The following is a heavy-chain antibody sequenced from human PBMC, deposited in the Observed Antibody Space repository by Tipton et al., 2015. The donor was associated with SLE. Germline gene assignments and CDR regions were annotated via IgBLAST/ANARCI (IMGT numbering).Heavy chain of an antibody. J-gene: IGHJ4*02. CDR2: ITSGGSPI. D-gene: IGHD7-27*01. CDR1: GFIFSDYY. CDR3: ARGGPNWGYYFDL. V-gene: IGHV3-11*04. Sequence: SLRLSCAASGFIFSDYYMSWIRQAPGKGLEWLSYITSGGSPIYYADSVKGRFSISRDNAKNSLFLQMNSLTVEDTAIYYCARGGPNWGYYFDLWGQGTLVTVSS.